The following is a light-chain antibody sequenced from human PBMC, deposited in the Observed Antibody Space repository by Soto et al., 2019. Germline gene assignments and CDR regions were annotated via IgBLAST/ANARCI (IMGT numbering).Light chain of an antibody. CDR1: ESVSNN. Sequence: EIVLTQSPATLSVSQGERATLSCRASESVSNNLAWYQQKPGQAPRLLIFGASARATGIPARFSGSGSGTEFTLTISSLQSEDFAVYSCQQYNKWPLTFGGGTKVEIK. J-gene: IGKJ4*01. V-gene: IGKV3-15*01. CDR2: GAS. CDR3: QQYNKWPLT.